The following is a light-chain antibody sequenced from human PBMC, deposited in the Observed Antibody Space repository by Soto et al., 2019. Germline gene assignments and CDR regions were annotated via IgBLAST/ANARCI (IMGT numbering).Light chain of an antibody. CDR1: SSDIGIYNF. Sequence: QSVLTQPASVSGSPGQSITIFCTGTSSDIGIYNFVSWYQQHPGKAPKLMIYNVYSRPSGVSSRFSGSKSGNTASLTISWLQAEDEADYYCCSYAGSSTYVFGTGTKVTVL. V-gene: IGLV2-23*02. CDR3: CSYAGSSTYV. CDR2: NVY. J-gene: IGLJ1*01.